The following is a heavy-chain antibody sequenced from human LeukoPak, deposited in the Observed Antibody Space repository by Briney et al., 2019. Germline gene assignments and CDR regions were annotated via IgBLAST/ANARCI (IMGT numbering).Heavy chain of an antibody. CDR1: GGSISSYY. Sequence: SETLSLTCTVSGGSISSYYWSWIRQPAGKGLEWIGRIYTSGSTNYNPSLKSRVTMSVDTSKNQFSLKLSSVTAADTAVYYCARDRVVVVAATGEFDYWGQGTLVTVSS. D-gene: IGHD2-15*01. J-gene: IGHJ4*02. CDR2: IYTSGST. CDR3: ARDRVVVVAATGEFDY. V-gene: IGHV4-4*07.